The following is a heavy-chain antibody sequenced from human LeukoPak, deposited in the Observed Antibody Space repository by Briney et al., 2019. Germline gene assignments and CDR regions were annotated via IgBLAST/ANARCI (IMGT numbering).Heavy chain of an antibody. J-gene: IGHJ6*03. D-gene: IGHD3-10*01. V-gene: IGHV3-23*01. CDR2: ISGSGGST. CDR3: ARGVEYGSGSWRYYYYYMDV. CDR1: GFTFSSYG. Sequence: PPGGSLRLSCAASGFTFSSYGMSWVRQAPGKGLEWVSAISGSGGSTYYADSVKGRFTISRDNAKNSLYLQMNSLRAEDTAVYYCARGVEYGSGSWRYYYYYMDVWGKGTTVTVSS.